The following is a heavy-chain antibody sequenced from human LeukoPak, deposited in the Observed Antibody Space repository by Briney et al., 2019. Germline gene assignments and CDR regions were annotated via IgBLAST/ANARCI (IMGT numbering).Heavy chain of an antibody. J-gene: IGHJ2*01. D-gene: IGHD4-17*01. CDR2: ISGSGGST. CDR1: GFTFSSYA. V-gene: IGHV3-23*01. Sequence: GGSLRLSCAASGFTFSSYAMSWVRQAPGKGLEWVSAISGSGGSTYYADSVKGRFTITRDNSKNTLYLQMNSLRAEDTAVYYCAKSSYGDKYWYFDLWGRGTLVTVSS. CDR3: AKSSYGDKYWYFDL.